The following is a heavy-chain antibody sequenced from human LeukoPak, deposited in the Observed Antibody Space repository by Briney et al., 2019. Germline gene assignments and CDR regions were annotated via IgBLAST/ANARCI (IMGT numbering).Heavy chain of an antibody. CDR2: ISSSSSYI. V-gene: IGHV3-21*01. D-gene: IGHD3-10*01. Sequence: PGGSLRLSCAASGFTFSSYSMNWVRQAPGKGLEWVSSISSSSSYIYYADSVKGRFTISRDNAKNSLSLQMNSLRAEDTAVYYCAKDLMVRGFADWGQGTLVTVSS. CDR1: GFTFSSYS. CDR3: AKDLMVRGFAD. J-gene: IGHJ4*02.